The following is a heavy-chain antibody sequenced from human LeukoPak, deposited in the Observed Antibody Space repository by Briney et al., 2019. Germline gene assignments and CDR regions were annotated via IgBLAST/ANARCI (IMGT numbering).Heavy chain of an antibody. D-gene: IGHD3-22*01. Sequence: GASVKVSCKASGYTFTSYGISWVRQAPGQGLEWMGWISAYNGNTNYAQKLQGRVTMTTDTSTSTAYMELRSLRSDDTAVYYCARDVALYDSARGYYYYGIDVWGQGTTVTVSS. CDR2: ISAYNGNT. CDR1: GYTFTSYG. CDR3: ARDVALYDSARGYYYYGIDV. J-gene: IGHJ6*02. V-gene: IGHV1-18*01.